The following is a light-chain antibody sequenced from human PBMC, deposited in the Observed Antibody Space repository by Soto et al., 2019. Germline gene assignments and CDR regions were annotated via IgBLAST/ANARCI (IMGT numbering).Light chain of an antibody. V-gene: IGLV1-47*01. CDR3: AAWDASLSAWV. CDR1: SSTIGRDY. J-gene: IGLJ3*02. Sequence: QSVLTQPPSASGTPGQRVTISCSGSSSTIGRDYVYWYQQLPGTAPKLLISRNNQRPSGVPDRFSGSKSGASASLAISGLRSDDEADYHCAAWDASLSAWVFGGGTKLTVL. CDR2: RNN.